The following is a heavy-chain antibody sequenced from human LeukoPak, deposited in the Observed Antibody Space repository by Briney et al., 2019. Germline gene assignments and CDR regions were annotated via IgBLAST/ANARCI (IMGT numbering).Heavy chain of an antibody. J-gene: IGHJ4*02. CDR3: ARVTLIYGSGSYYQSPLAY. CDR2: INPNSGVT. V-gene: IGHV1-2*04. D-gene: IGHD3-10*01. CDR1: GYTFTSYG. Sequence: ASVKVSCKASGYTFTSYGFSWVRQAPGQGLEWMGWINPNSGVTNYAQKFQGWVTMTRDTSISTAYMELNRLKSDDTAVYYCARVTLIYGSGSYYQSPLAYWGQGTLVTVSS.